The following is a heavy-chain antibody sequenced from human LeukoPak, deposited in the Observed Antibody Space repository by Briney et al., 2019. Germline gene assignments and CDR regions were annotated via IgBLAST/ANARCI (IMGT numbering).Heavy chain of an antibody. V-gene: IGHV3-48*03. J-gene: IGHJ4*02. CDR2: ISSSGSTI. D-gene: IGHD6-19*01. Sequence: GGSLRLSCAASGFTFSSYEMNWVRQAPGKGLEGVSYISSSGSTIYYADSVKGRFTISRDNAKNSLYLQMNSLRAEDTAVYYCASDRIAGAGSFDYWGQGTLVTVSS. CDR1: GFTFSSYE. CDR3: ASDRIAGAGSFDY.